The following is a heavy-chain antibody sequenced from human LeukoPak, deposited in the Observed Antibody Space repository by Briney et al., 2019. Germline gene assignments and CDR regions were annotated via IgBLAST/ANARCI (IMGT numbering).Heavy chain of an antibody. V-gene: IGHV4-31*03. CDR2: IYYSGST. Sequence: SETLSLTCTVSGGSISSGGYYWSWIRQHPGKGLEWTGYIYYSGSTYYNPSLKSRVTISVDTSKNQFSLKLSSVTAADTAVYYCARVGYYYDSSGYYPDYWGQGTLVTVSS. CDR1: GGSISSGGYY. CDR3: ARVGYYYDSSGYYPDY. D-gene: IGHD3-22*01. J-gene: IGHJ4*02.